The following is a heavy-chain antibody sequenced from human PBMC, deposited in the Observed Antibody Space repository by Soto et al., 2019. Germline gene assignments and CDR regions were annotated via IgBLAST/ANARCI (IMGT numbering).Heavy chain of an antibody. D-gene: IGHD3-10*01. CDR2: ISAHNGNT. J-gene: IGHJ4*02. V-gene: IGHV1-18*01. Sequence: QVHLVQSGPAVTKPGALVKVSCTASGHTFTSYGISWVRQAPGQGLEWMGWISAHNGNTNYAQRLQDVVTMTSDISPSTAFIELRSPRSADTAVYHWAGECREKTLPPIGAYSGQGALVTV. CDR1: GHTFTSYG. CDR3: AGECREKTLPPIGAY.